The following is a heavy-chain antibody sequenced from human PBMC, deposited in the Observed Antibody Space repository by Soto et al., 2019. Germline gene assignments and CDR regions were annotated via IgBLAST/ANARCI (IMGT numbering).Heavy chain of an antibody. D-gene: IGHD1-1*01. CDR3: ARWNGFGDS. CDR2: FSGSRGKT. J-gene: IGHJ4*02. V-gene: IGHV3-23*01. CDR1: GFTISDYG. Sequence: EVQLLASGGNSVQPGGSLKLSCAVSGFTISDYGVTWVRQPPGKGLYWVSGFSGSRGKTFYADSVRGRFTISREYSTNTVYLQMDSLGAEDTAVYYCARWNGFGDSWGQGTLVTVSS.